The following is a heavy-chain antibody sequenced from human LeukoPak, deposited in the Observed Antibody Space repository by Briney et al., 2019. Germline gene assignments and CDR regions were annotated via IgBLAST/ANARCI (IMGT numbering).Heavy chain of an antibody. CDR1: LDSTTSNF. J-gene: IGHJ4*02. Sequence: SETLSLTCTVSLDSTTSNFWSWVRQSPGKGLEWIGEIHRSGSPNYNPSLQSRVTISIDRSRNQIALELSSMTAADTAVYYCAREILGGFNPGAYWGQGTLVTVSS. V-gene: IGHV4-59*12. CDR2: IHRSGSP. D-gene: IGHD1-14*01. CDR3: AREILGGFNPGAY.